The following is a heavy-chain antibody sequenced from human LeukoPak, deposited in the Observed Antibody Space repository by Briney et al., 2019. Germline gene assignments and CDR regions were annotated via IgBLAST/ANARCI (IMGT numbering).Heavy chain of an antibody. CDR3: ARSPWIFGVVASWDV. J-gene: IGHJ6*04. CDR2: IYTSGST. CDR1: GGSFSGYY. V-gene: IGHV4-59*10. Sequence: SETLSLTCAVYGGSFSGYYWSWIRQPAGKGLEWIGRIYTSGSTNYNPSLKSRVTISVDTSKNQFSLKLSSVTAADTAVYYCARSPWIFGVVASWDVWGKGTTVTVSS. D-gene: IGHD3-3*01.